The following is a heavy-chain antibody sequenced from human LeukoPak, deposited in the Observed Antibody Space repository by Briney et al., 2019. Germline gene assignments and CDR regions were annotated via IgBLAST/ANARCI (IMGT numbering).Heavy chain of an antibody. D-gene: IGHD2-2*02. CDR3: AQVPAAIRFDY. Sequence: SGPTLVNPTQTLTLTCTFSGFSLSTSGVSVGWIRQPPGKALEWLALIYWNDDKRYSPSLKSRLTITKDTSKNQVVLTMTNMDPVDTATYYCAQVPAAIRFDYWGQGTLVTVSS. CDR2: IYWNDDK. CDR1: GFSLSTSGVS. V-gene: IGHV2-5*01. J-gene: IGHJ4*02.